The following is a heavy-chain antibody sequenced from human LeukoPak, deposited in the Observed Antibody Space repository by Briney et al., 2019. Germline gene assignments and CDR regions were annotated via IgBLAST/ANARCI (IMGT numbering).Heavy chain of an antibody. J-gene: IGHJ4*02. Sequence: ASVKVSCKASGYTFTGYYMHWVRQAPGQGLEWMGWINPNSGGTNYAQKFQGRVTMTRDTSISTAYMELSRLRSDDTAVYYCARRGAAAGSVFDYWGQGTLVTVSS. CDR2: INPNSGGT. CDR1: GYTFTGYY. CDR3: ARRGAAAGSVFDY. V-gene: IGHV1-2*02. D-gene: IGHD6-13*01.